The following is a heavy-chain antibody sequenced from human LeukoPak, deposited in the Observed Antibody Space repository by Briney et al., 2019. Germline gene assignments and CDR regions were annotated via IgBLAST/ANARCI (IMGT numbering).Heavy chain of an antibody. Sequence: GGSLRLSCAASGFSFSSYWMSWVRQAPGKGLEWVANIKQDGSEKYYVDSVKGRFTISRDNAKNSLNLQMNSLRDEDTAVYFCARALWGGYRYGSGNYPDYWGQGTLVTVSS. CDR3: ARALWGGYRYGSGNYPDY. CDR2: IKQDGSEK. J-gene: IGHJ4*02. D-gene: IGHD3-10*01. CDR1: GFSFSSYW. V-gene: IGHV3-7*04.